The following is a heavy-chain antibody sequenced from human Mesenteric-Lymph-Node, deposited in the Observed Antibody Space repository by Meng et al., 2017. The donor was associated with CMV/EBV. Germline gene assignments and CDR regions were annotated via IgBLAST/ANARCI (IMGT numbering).Heavy chain of an antibody. Sequence: ASVKVSCKASGYTFTSFGISWVRQAPGHGLEWMGWISPYNGNTNYAQKLQGRVTMTTDTSTSTAYMELRSLRSDDTAVYYCARGNRVAARGYSGYDCPAYWGQGTLVTVSS. J-gene: IGHJ4*02. CDR1: GYTFTSFG. D-gene: IGHD5-12*01. V-gene: IGHV1-18*01. CDR3: ARGNRVAARGYSGYDCPAY. CDR2: ISPYNGNT.